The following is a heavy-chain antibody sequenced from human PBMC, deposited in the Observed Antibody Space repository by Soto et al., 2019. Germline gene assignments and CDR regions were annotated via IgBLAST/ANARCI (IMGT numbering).Heavy chain of an antibody. D-gene: IGHD3-22*01. J-gene: IGHJ4*02. Sequence: SLRLSCTVSGFTFDDYAMSWVRQAPGKGLEWVGFISSQAFGGTTEYAASVEGRFTISTDESKTIAYLQMNSLKAADTAVYFCATVYFYDSSADYYFDYWGQRTLVTVSS. CDR3: ATVYFYDSSADYYFDY. CDR1: GFTFDDYA. V-gene: IGHV3-49*04. CDR2: ISSQAFGGTT.